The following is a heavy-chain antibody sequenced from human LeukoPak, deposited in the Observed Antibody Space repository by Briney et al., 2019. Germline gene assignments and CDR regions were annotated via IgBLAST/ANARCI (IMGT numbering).Heavy chain of an antibody. V-gene: IGHV5-10-1*01. Sequence: PGESLKISCKGSGYSITSYWISWVRQMPGKGLERMGRIDPSDSYTNYSPSFQGHVTISADKSTSTAYRQWSSLKASDTAMYYSARQAPCGGDCYSGFDYWGQGTLVTVSS. J-gene: IGHJ4*02. CDR1: GYSITSYW. D-gene: IGHD2-21*02. CDR3: ARQAPCGGDCYSGFDY. CDR2: IDPSDSYT.